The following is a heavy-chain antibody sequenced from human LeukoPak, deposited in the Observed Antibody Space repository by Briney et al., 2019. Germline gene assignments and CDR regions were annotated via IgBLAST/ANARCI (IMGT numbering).Heavy chain of an antibody. CDR2: IWYDGSNK. J-gene: IGHJ3*02. Sequence: GGSLRLSCAASGFTFSSYGMHWVRQAPGKGLEWVAVIWYDGSNKYYADSVKGRFTISRDNSKNTLYLQMNSLRAEDTAVYYCAREGASSSGSYYFYAFDIWGQGTMVTVSS. CDR1: GFTFSSYG. V-gene: IGHV3-33*01. D-gene: IGHD1-26*01. CDR3: AREGASSSGSYYFYAFDI.